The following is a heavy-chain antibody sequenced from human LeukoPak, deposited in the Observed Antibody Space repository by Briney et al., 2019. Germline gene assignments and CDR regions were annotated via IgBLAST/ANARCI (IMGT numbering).Heavy chain of an antibody. D-gene: IGHD6-19*01. Sequence: SVKVSCKASGGTFSSYAISWVRQAPGQGLEWMGGIIPIFGTANYAQKFQGRVTITADESTSTAYMELSSLRSEDTAVYYCASRGPYSSGWSDSYYFDYWGQGTLVTVSS. J-gene: IGHJ4*02. V-gene: IGHV1-69*13. CDR3: ASRGPYSSGWSDSYYFDY. CDR1: GGTFSSYA. CDR2: IIPIFGTA.